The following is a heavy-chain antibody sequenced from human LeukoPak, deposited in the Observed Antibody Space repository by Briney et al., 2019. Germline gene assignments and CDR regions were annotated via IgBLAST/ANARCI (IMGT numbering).Heavy chain of an antibody. CDR3: ARESGSSWYNYYYYMDV. V-gene: IGHV4-4*07. CDR2: IYTSGST. Sequence: SETLSLTCTVSGGSISSYYWSWIRQPAGKGLEWIGRIYTSGSTNYNPSLKSRVTMSVDTSKNHFSLKLSSVTAADTAVYYCARESGSSWYNYYYYMDVWGKGTTVTVSS. J-gene: IGHJ6*03. CDR1: GGSISSYY. D-gene: IGHD6-13*01.